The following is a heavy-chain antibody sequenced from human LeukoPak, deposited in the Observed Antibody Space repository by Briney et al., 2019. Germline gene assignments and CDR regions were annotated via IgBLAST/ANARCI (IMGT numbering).Heavy chain of an antibody. D-gene: IGHD5-24*01. V-gene: IGHV3-7*04. Sequence: GGSLRLSCVASGFPFSSYWMTWVRQAPGKGLEWVANIKRDGSKKSYVDSVKGRFPISRDNAKNSLYLQMNSLRTEDTAIYYCTRVGYIDEGIDYWGQGTLVTVSS. CDR3: TRVGYIDEGIDY. J-gene: IGHJ4*02. CDR2: IKRDGSKK. CDR1: GFPFSSYW.